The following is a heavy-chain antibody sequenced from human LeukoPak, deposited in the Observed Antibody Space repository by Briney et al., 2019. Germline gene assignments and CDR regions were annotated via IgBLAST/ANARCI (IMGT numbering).Heavy chain of an antibody. CDR2: ISGSGFTI. J-gene: IGHJ5*02. V-gene: IGHV3-48*01. D-gene: IGHD3-22*01. CDR3: AKEVEDSSGYYGRPYNWFDP. Sequence: GGSLRLSCAVSGFTLSNYSMNWVRQAPGKGLEWISYISGSGFTIHYADSVKGRFTISRDNSKNTLYLQMNSLRAEDTAVYYCAKEVEDSSGYYGRPYNWFDPWGQGTLVTVSS. CDR1: GFTLSNYS.